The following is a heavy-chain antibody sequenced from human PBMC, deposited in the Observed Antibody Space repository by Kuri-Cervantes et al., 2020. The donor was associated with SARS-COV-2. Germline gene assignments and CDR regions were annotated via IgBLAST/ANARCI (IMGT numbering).Heavy chain of an antibody. D-gene: IGHD6-6*01. CDR2: IYYSGST. CDR3: ARGHEYSSSSVGFDY. J-gene: IGHJ4*02. Sequence: SETLSLTCTVSGGSISSYYWSWIRQPPGKGLEWIGYIYYSGSTNYNPSLKSRVTISVDTSKNQFSLKLSSVTAADTAVYYCARGHEYSSSSVGFDYWGQGTLVTVSS. V-gene: IGHV4-59*08. CDR1: GGSISSYY.